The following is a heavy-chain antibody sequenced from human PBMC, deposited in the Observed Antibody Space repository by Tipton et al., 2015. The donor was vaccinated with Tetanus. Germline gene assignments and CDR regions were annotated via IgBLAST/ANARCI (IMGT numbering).Heavy chain of an antibody. V-gene: IGHV4-59*13. CDR1: GGSMRGDH. J-gene: IGHJ6*04. Sequence: TLSLTCTVSGGSMRGDHWSWIRQPPGKGLEWIGYFFYSGSTNYNPSLKSRVSMAVGTSKNQFSLQLRSVTAADTAVYYCARGDGYHYYYHMDVWGRGTTVTVSS. D-gene: IGHD1-26*01. CDR3: ARGDGYHYYYHMDV. CDR2: FFYSGST.